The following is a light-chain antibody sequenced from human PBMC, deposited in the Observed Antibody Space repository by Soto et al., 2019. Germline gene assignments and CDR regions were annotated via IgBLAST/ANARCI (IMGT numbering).Light chain of an antibody. CDR2: GAS. Sequence: GDRVTITCRASQSISTYLNWYEQKPGKAPNLLIYGASTLQSGVPSRFSGGGSGTYFTLTISGLQPEDFGSYYCQQSYTSPVTFGGGTKVDI. J-gene: IGKJ4*01. CDR1: QSISTY. V-gene: IGKV1-39*01. CDR3: QQSYTSPVT.